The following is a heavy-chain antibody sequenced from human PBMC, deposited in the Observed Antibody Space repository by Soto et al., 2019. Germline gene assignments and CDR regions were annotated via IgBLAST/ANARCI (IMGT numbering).Heavy chain of an antibody. CDR2: MNPNSGNT. V-gene: IGHV1-8*01. CDR3: ARGLKYYYGMDV. J-gene: IGHJ6*02. CDR1: GYTFTSYD. Sequence: ASVKVSFKASGYTFTSYDINWVRQATGQGLEWMGWMNPNSGNTGYAQKFQGRVTMTRNTSISTAYMELSSLRSEDTAVYYCARGLKYYYGMDVWGQGTTVTVSS.